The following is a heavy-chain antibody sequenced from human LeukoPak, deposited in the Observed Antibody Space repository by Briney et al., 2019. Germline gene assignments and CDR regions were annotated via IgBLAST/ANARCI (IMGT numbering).Heavy chain of an antibody. Sequence: ASVKVSCKASGYTFTSYYMHWVRQAPGQGLGWMGIINPSGGSTIYAQKFQGRVTMTRDTSTSTVYMELSSLRSEDTAVYYCARGFQDIVVVPAAKDWFDPWGQGTLVTVSS. CDR1: GYTFTSYY. V-gene: IGHV1-46*01. D-gene: IGHD2-2*01. CDR2: INPSGGST. J-gene: IGHJ5*02. CDR3: ARGFQDIVVVPAAKDWFDP.